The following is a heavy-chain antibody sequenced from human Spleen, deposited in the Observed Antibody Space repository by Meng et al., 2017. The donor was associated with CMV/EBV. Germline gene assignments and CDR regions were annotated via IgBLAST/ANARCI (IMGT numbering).Heavy chain of an antibody. CDR2: MSKDGRNE. CDR1: GFTFSDYP. CDR3: VRSYTPSVSYYFDY. V-gene: IGHV3-30*04. J-gene: IGHJ4*02. D-gene: IGHD3-10*01. Sequence: GESLKISCAASGFTFSDYPMDWVRQAPGKGLEWVAVMSKDGRNEYYSDSVKGRFTISRDNSKNTMLLQMNSLRAEDTAVYYCVRSYTPSVSYYFDYWGQGILVTVSS.